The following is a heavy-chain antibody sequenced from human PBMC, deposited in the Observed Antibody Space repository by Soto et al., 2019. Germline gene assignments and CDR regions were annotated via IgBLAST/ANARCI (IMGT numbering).Heavy chain of an antibody. CDR3: ARDYCSMDYYDSSGCHLDY. CDR1: GFTFSSYA. V-gene: IGHV3-30-3*01. Sequence: QVQLVESGGGVVQPGRSLRLSCAASGFTFSSYAMHWVRQAPGKGLEWVAVISYDGSNKYYADSVKGRFTISRDNSKNTLYLQMNSLRADDTAVYYCARDYCSMDYYDSSGCHLDYWGQGTLVTVSS. D-gene: IGHD3-22*01. CDR2: ISYDGSNK. J-gene: IGHJ4*02.